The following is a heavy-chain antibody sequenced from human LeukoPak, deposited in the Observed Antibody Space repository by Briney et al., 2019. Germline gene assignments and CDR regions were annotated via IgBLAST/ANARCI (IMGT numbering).Heavy chain of an antibody. D-gene: IGHD5-18*01. CDR2: IYYSGST. V-gene: IGHV4-39*01. J-gene: IGHJ4*02. CDR1: GGSITFGSSY. CDR3: RVDTAMVTDY. Sequence: SETLSLTCNVSGGSITFGSSYWAWIRQPPGKALEWIGTIYYSGSTYYYPSLKSRVTISVDTSKNQFSLTLDSVTAADTAVYYCRVDTAMVTDYWGQGTLVTVSS.